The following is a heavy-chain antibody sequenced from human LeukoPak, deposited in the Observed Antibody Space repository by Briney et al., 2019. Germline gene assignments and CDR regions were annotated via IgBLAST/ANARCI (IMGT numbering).Heavy chain of an antibody. V-gene: IGHV3-53*01. Sequence: PGGSLRLSCAASGFSVSSNYMSWVRQTPERGLEWVSIIYGDGRTYYADSLKGRFTISRDSSKNTLHLQMDDLRAEDTAVYYCARVHAGGSFYSDYWGQGTLVTVSS. CDR2: IYGDGRT. CDR1: GFSVSSNY. J-gene: IGHJ4*02. CDR3: ARVHAGGSFYSDY. D-gene: IGHD2-8*02.